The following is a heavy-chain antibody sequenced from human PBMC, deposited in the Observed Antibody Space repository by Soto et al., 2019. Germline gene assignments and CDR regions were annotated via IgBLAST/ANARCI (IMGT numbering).Heavy chain of an antibody. V-gene: IGHV3-23*01. D-gene: IGHD6-13*01. J-gene: IGHJ4*02. CDR2: ISGSGSGT. Sequence: PGGSLRLSCAASGFTFGSYAMTWVRQAPEKGLEWVSTISGSGSGTYYADSLRGRFTISRDNSKNTLYLQMNSLRADDTAVYFCAKTSGSSWRQPIDYWGQGTLVTVSS. CDR3: AKTSGSSWRQPIDY. CDR1: GFTFGSYA.